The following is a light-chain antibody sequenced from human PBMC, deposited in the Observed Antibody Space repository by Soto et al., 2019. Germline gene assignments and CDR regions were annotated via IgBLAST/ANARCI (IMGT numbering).Light chain of an antibody. V-gene: IGKV1-39*01. Sequence: DIQMTQSPSSLSASVGDRVTITCRASQSISSYLNWYQQKPGKAPKLLIYAASSLHSGVPSRFSGSGSGTDFTLTISSLQPEDFATYYCQQIGSYPFTFGPGTKVDI. J-gene: IGKJ3*01. CDR1: QSISSY. CDR2: AAS. CDR3: QQIGSYPFT.